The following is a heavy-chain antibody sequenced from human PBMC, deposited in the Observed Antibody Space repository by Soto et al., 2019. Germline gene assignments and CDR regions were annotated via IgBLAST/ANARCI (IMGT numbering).Heavy chain of an antibody. CDR2: IIPIFGTA. V-gene: IGHV1-69*13. J-gene: IGHJ4*02. D-gene: IGHD1-1*01. CDR3: ARTGGNKTFDY. CDR1: GGTFSSYA. Sequence: ASVKVSCKASGGTFSSYAISWVRQAPGQGLERMGGIIPIFGTANYAQKFQGRVTITADESTSTAYMELSSLRSEDTAVYYCARTGGNKTFDYWGQGTLVTVSS.